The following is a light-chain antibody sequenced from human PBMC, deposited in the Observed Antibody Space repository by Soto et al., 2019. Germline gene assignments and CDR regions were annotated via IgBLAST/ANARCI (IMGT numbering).Light chain of an antibody. J-gene: IGLJ1*01. Sequence: LAQPASVSGSSGQSVTISCTGTSSDVGSYNLVSWYQQHPGKAPKLMIYEGSKRPSGVSNRFSGSKSGNTASLTISGLQAEDEADYYCCSYAGSSTYVFGTGTKVTVL. CDR1: SSDVGSYNL. V-gene: IGLV2-23*01. CDR2: EGS. CDR3: CSYAGSSTYV.